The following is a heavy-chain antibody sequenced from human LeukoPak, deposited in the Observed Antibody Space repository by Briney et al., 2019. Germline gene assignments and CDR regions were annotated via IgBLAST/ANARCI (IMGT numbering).Heavy chain of an antibody. D-gene: IGHD2-8*01. CDR2: IYSGGST. V-gene: IGHV3-53*01. CDR1: GFSVSSNY. CDR3: ARGQGSRYCTNGVCYWFDP. Sequence: GGSLRLSCAASGFSVSSNYVNWVRQAPGKGLEWVSVIYSGGSTDYADSVKGRFTISRDNSKNTLYLQMNSLRAEDTAVYYCARGQGSRYCTNGVCYWFDPWGQGTLVTVSS. J-gene: IGHJ5*02.